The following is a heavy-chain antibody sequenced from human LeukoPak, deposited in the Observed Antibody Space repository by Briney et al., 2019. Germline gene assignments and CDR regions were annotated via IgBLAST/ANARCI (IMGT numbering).Heavy chain of an antibody. Sequence: GGSLRLSCAAAGFTFSGSAIHWVRQSSGKGLEWVGHIDKKDNFYATTSAASVTGRFTISRDDSKNTAYLQMNSLKTEDTALYYCTRDSGTYNWLDPWGQGTLVTVSS. V-gene: IGHV3-73*01. CDR3: TRDSGTYNWLDP. D-gene: IGHD1-26*01. CDR1: GFTFSGSA. CDR2: IDKKDNFYAT. J-gene: IGHJ5*02.